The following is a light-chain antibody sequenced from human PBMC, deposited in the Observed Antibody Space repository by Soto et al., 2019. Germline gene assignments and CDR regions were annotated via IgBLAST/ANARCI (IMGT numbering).Light chain of an antibody. CDR3: QQYGSSRT. CDR1: QSVGSN. V-gene: IGKV3-20*01. CDR2: GSS. Sequence: EIVMTQSPATLSVSPGERATLSCRASQSVGSNVAWYQQKPVQAPRLLVYGSSSRSTGIPDRFSGSGSGTDFTLTISRLEPEDFAVYYCQQYGSSRTFGQGTKVDI. J-gene: IGKJ1*01.